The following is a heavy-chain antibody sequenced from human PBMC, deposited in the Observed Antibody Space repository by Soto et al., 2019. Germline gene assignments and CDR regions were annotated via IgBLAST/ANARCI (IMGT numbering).Heavy chain of an antibody. J-gene: IGHJ4*02. CDR2: LKPDGSEK. CDR3: TRGAAVAGIDY. CDR1: GFTLGTYW. Sequence: EVQLVQSGGGLVQPGGPLRPSCAAAGFTLGTYWMSWVRQVPGKGLEWVANLKPDGSEKYYGDSVKGRFTISRDDAENSLYLQMNSLRVEDTAMYYCTRGAAVAGIDYWGQGTLVTVSS. V-gene: IGHV3-7*03. D-gene: IGHD6-19*01.